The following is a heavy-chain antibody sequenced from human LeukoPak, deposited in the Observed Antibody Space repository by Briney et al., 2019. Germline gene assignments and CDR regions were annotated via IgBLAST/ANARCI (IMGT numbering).Heavy chain of an antibody. CDR2: ISDDGSRQ. D-gene: IGHD4-17*01. CDR3: ASTFYGDSPPY. J-gene: IGHJ4*02. CDR1: GFTFSNYA. Sequence: GGSLRLSCAATGFTFSNYAIHWGRQAPGKGLEWVAFISDDGSRQHCADSVKGRFTISRDNSKNTLNLQMNSLRAEDTAVYYCASTFYGDSPPYWGQGTLVTVSS. V-gene: IGHV3-30-3*01.